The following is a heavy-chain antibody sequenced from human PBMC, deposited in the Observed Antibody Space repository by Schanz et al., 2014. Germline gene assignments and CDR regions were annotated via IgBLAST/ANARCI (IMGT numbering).Heavy chain of an antibody. CDR1: GFSLNTYG. D-gene: IGHD4-17*01. J-gene: IGHJ4*02. CDR2: IWNNGVTK. V-gene: IGHV3-33*01. CDR3: ARPRFDYGEVDY. Sequence: VQLLESGGGVVQPGTSLLLSCSVSGFSLNTYGIHWFRQPAGKGLEWVAVIWNNGVTKYYADSVRGRFTISRDRFQNTLYLRMSSLRAEDTAVYYCARPRFDYGEVDYWGQGTLVTVSS.